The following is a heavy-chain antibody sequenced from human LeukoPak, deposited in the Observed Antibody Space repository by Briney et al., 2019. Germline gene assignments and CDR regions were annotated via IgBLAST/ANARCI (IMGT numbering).Heavy chain of an antibody. CDR3: ARGFTYYYDSSGYYFDY. Sequence: SETLSLTCAVYGGSFSGYYWSWIRQPPGKGLEWIGEINHSGSTNYNPSLKSRVTISVDTSKYQFSLKLSSVTAADTAVYYCARGFTYYYDSSGYYFDYWGQGTLVTVSS. D-gene: IGHD3-22*01. CDR1: GGSFSGYY. V-gene: IGHV4-34*01. CDR2: INHSGST. J-gene: IGHJ4*02.